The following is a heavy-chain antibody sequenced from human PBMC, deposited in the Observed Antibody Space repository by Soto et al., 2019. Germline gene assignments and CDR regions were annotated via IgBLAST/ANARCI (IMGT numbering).Heavy chain of an antibody. CDR3: VEGWNDF. Sequence: EVQVVESGGDLVEPGGSLRLSCVTSGFMFGSAWMSWVRQAPGKGLEWVARIKSTRDGGARDYAAPVNGRFSISRDDSKSTVYLQMNTLRVEDTALYYCVEGWNDFWGQGTLVTVSS. D-gene: IGHD1-1*01. J-gene: IGHJ4*02. CDR2: IKSTRDGGAR. CDR1: GFMFGSAW. V-gene: IGHV3-15*01.